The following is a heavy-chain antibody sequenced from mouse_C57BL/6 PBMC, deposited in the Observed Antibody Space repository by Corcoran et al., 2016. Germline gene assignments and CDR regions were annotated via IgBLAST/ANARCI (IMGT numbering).Heavy chain of an antibody. CDR3: EREETAQASAWFAY. CDR2: INPNNGGT. D-gene: IGHD3-2*02. J-gene: IGHJ3*01. Sequence: EVQLQQSGPELVKPGASVKISCKASGYTFTDYYMNWVKQSHGKSLEWIGDINPNNGGTSYNQKFKGKATLTVDKSSCTAYMELRSLTAEDSAVYYCEREETAQASAWFAYGCQGTLVTVSA. V-gene: IGHV1-26*01. CDR1: GYTFTDYY.